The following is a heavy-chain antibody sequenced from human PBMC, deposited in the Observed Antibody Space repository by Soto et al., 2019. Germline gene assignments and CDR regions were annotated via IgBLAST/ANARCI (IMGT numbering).Heavy chain of an antibody. V-gene: IGHV1-3*01. J-gene: IGHJ4*02. D-gene: IGHD3-10*01. CDR3: ASPSYGSGSYY. CDR1: GYTFSNYL. CDR2: INAGNGHT. Sequence: QVQLVQSGAEVKTPGASVKVSCKASGYTFSNYLLHWVRQAPGQGLEWMGWINAGNGHTKYSQKFQCRVTFTRDTSATTAYIELSILRAEDTAVYYCASPSYGSGSYYWGQGTMVTVSS.